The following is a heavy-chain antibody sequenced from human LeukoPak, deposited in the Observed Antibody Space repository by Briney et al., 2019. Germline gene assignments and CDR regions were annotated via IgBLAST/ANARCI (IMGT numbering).Heavy chain of an antibody. V-gene: IGHV3-11*01. CDR2: ISTSAGTI. CDR3: ARDAIDSSGFDFDY. CDR1: GFTFSDYY. J-gene: IGHJ4*02. D-gene: IGHD3-22*01. Sequence: GGSLRLSCAASGFTFSDYYMTWIRQAPGKGLEWISYISTSAGTIYYADSVKGRFTISRDNAKNSLYLQMNSLRAEDTAVYYCARDAIDSSGFDFDYWSQGTLVTVSS.